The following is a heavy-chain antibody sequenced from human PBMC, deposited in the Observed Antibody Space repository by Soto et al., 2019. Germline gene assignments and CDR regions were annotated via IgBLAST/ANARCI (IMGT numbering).Heavy chain of an antibody. CDR1: GFTFSSYA. J-gene: IGHJ5*02. D-gene: IGHD3-10*01. Sequence: QVRLVESGGGVVQPGRSLRLSCAASGFTFSSYAMHWVRQAPGKGLEWVAVISYDGSNKYYADSVKGRFTISRDNSKNTLYLQMNSLRAEDTAVYYCARDYSYGSGLFWFDPWGQGTLVTVSS. V-gene: IGHV3-30-3*01. CDR2: ISYDGSNK. CDR3: ARDYSYGSGLFWFDP.